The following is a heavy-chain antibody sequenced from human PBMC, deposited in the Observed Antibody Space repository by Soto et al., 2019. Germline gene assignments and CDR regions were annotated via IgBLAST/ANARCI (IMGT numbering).Heavy chain of an antibody. J-gene: IGHJ4*02. D-gene: IGHD6-13*01. Sequence: QVQLVESGGGVVQPGRSLRLSCAASGFTFSSYAMHWVRQAPGKGLEWVAVISYDGSNKYYADSVKGRFTISRDNSKNTLYLPMSSLGAEDTAVYYCARDWEAKDSSSWYLETYFDYWCQGTLVTVSS. CDR2: ISYDGSNK. CDR3: ARDWEAKDSSSWYLETYFDY. CDR1: GFTFSSYA. V-gene: IGHV3-30-3*01.